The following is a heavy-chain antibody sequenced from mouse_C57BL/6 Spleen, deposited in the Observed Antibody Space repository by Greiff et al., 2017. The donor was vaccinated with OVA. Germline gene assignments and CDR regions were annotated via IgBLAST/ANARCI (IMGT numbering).Heavy chain of an antibody. Sequence: QVHVKQSGAELVRPGTSVKVSCKASGYAFTNYLIEWVKQRPGQGLEWIGVINPGSGGTNYNEKFKGKATLTADKSSSTAYMQLSSLTSEDSAVYFCARRVDDGYYVDYWGQGTTLTVSS. V-gene: IGHV1-54*01. CDR2: INPGSGGT. D-gene: IGHD2-3*01. CDR1: GYAFTNYL. CDR3: ARRVDDGYYVDY. J-gene: IGHJ2*01.